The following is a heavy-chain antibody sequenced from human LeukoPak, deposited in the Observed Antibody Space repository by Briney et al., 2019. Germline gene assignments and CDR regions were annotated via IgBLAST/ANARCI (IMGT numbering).Heavy chain of an antibody. Sequence: PSETLSLTCTVSGGSISSSSYYWGWIRQPPGTGLEWIGSIYYSGSTYYNPSLKSRVTISVDTSKNQFSLKLSSVTAADTAVYYCARTYYYDSSGYYYYYYYMDVWGKGTTVTVSS. CDR3: ARTYYYDSSGYYYYYYYMDV. CDR1: GGSISSSSYY. V-gene: IGHV4-39*01. CDR2: IYYSGST. J-gene: IGHJ6*03. D-gene: IGHD3-22*01.